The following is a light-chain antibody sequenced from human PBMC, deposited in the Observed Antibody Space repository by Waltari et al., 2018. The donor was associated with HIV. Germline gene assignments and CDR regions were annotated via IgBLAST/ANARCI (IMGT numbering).Light chain of an antibody. Sequence: DIVMPQSPHPLAVSLRERDTINCKSTQSVLYSSNNKNYLAWYQQKPGQPPELLIYWASTRESGVPDRFSGSGSATDFTLTISSLQAEDVAVYYCQQYYSTPRTFGGGTKVEIK. CDR2: WAS. CDR3: QQYYSTPRT. J-gene: IGKJ4*02. CDR1: QSVLYSSNNKNY. V-gene: IGKV4-1*01.